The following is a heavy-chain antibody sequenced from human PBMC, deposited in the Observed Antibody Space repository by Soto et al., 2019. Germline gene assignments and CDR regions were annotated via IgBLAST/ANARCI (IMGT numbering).Heavy chain of an antibody. J-gene: IGHJ4*02. V-gene: IGHV3-7*01. D-gene: IGHD2-15*01. CDR1: GFTFSSYW. CDR2: IKQDGSEK. Sequence: HPGGSLRLSCAASGFTFSSYWMSWVRQAPGKGLEWVANIKQDGSEKYYVDSVKGRFTISRDNAKNSLYLQMNSLRAEDTAVYYCARVSDCSGGSCPIDYWGQGTLVTVSS. CDR3: ARVSDCSGGSCPIDY.